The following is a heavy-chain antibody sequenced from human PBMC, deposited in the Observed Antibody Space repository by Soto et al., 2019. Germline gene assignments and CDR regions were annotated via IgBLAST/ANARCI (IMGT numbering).Heavy chain of an antibody. CDR3: ARDFTDSSGPTLGMGV. CDR1: GGSISSGGYY. V-gene: IGHV4-31*03. Sequence: SETLSLTCTVSGGSISSGGYYWSWIRQHPGKGLEWIGYIYYSGSTYYNPSLKSRVTISVDTSKNQFSLKMSSVTAADTAVYYCARDFTDSSGPTLGMGVWGQGTTVTVSS. J-gene: IGHJ6*02. CDR2: IYYSGST. D-gene: IGHD6-19*01.